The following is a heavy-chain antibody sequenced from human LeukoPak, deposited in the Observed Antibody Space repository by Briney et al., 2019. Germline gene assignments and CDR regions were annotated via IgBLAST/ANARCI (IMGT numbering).Heavy chain of an antibody. D-gene: IGHD3-9*01. CDR2: IYWDDDK. V-gene: IGHV2-5*02. Sequence: SGPTLVNPTQTLTLTCTFSGFSLSTSGVGVGWIRQPPGKALEWLALIYWDDDKRYSPSLKSRLTITKDTSKNQVALTMTNMDPVDTATYYCARLTYYDILFDPWGQGTLVTVSS. J-gene: IGHJ5*02. CDR3: ARLTYYDILFDP. CDR1: GFSLSTSGVG.